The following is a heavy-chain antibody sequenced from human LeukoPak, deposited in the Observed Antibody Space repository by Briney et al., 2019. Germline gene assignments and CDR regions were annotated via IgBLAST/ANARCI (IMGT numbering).Heavy chain of an antibody. CDR3: ARFGFDWLIDY. D-gene: IGHD3-9*01. J-gene: IGHJ4*02. CDR2: INPSGGST. CDR1: GYTFTSYY. Sequence: GASVKVSCKASGYTFTSYYMHWVRQAPGQGLEWMGIINPSGGSTSYAQKFQGRVTMTRDTSTSTVYMELSSLRPEDTAVYYCARFGFDWLIDYWGQGTLVTVSS. V-gene: IGHV1-46*01.